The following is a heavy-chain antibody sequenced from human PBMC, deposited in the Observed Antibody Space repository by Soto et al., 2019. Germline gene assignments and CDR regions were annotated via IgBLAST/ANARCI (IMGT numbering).Heavy chain of an antibody. J-gene: IGHJ6*03. Sequence: ASVKVSCKASGYTFTSYAMHWVRQAPGQRLEWMGWINAGNGNTKYSQKFQGRVTITRDTSASTAYMELSSLRSEDTAVYYCAREATIEILSSYYYYYMDVWGKGTTVTVSS. CDR1: GYTFTSYA. V-gene: IGHV1-3*01. CDR2: INAGNGNT. D-gene: IGHD5-12*01. CDR3: AREATIEILSSYYYYYMDV.